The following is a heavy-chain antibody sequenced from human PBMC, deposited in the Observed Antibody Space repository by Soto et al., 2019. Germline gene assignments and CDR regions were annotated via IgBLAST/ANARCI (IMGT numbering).Heavy chain of an antibody. CDR3: ARDFDDYSDYYYYYMDV. D-gene: IGHD2-15*01. Sequence: GGSLRLSCAASGFTFSSYWMSWVRQAPGKGLEWVANIKQDGSEKYYVDSVKGRFTISRDNAKNSLYLQMNSLRAEDTAVYYCARDFDDYSDYYYYYMDVWGKGTTVTVSS. CDR2: IKQDGSEK. CDR1: GFTFSSYW. J-gene: IGHJ6*03. V-gene: IGHV3-7*01.